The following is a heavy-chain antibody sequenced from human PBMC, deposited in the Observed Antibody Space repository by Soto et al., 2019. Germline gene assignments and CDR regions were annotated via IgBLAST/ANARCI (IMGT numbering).Heavy chain of an antibody. D-gene: IGHD5-18*01. CDR3: ARAETDTAMARGWFDP. J-gene: IGHJ5*02. CDR2: ISISCSYI. Sequence: EVQLVESGGGLVKPGGSLRLSCAASGFTFSSYSMNWVRQAPGKGLEWVSSISISCSYIYYADSVKGRFTISRDNAKNSLYLQMNSLRAEDTAVYYCARAETDTAMARGWFDPWGQGTLVTVSS. CDR1: GFTFSSYS. V-gene: IGHV3-21*01.